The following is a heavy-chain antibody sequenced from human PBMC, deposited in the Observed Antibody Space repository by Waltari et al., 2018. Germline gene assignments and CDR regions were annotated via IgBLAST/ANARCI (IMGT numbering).Heavy chain of an antibody. CDR2: IKQEGSEE. V-gene: IGHV3-7*01. CDR1: GLTFSRYW. Sequence: EVQLVESGGGLAQSGGSLRLSCAASGLTFSRYWMSWVRQAPGKGLEWLANIKQEGSEEYYVDSVKGRFTISRDNAKNSLYLQMDGLTAEDTAVYFCARIDEGSTGYFDFWGQGTLVTVSS. CDR3: ARIDEGSTGYFDF. J-gene: IGHJ4*02.